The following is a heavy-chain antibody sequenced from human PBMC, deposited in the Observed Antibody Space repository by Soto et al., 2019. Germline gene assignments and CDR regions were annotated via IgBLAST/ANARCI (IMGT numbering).Heavy chain of an antibody. CDR2: ISDRGGRT. D-gene: IGHD1-26*01. CDR1: GFTFSSYA. V-gene: IGHV3-23*01. CDR3: ANSLHSENYYCYYYLDK. J-gene: IGHJ4*02. Sequence: GGSLRLSCAASGFTFSSYAISWVRQAPGKGLEWVFGISDRGGRTYYADSVKGRFTISRDNSKNTLYLQMHSLRAEDTAVYYCANSLHSENYYCYYYLDKWGQGT.